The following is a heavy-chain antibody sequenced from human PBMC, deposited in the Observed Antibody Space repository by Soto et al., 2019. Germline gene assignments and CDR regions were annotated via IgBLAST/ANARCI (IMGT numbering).Heavy chain of an antibody. D-gene: IGHD4-17*01. J-gene: IGHJ4*02. Sequence: QVQLVQSGGEVKQPGASVKVSCKTSGYTFTSYGISWVRQAPGQGLEWMGWISGYNGDTKYVQKFQGRVTLTTDTSTNTAYMEVRSLRSDVTAVYYCARDWVGDLAYWGKGPLVTVSS. CDR2: ISGYNGDT. CDR1: GYTFTSYG. CDR3: ARDWVGDLAY. V-gene: IGHV1-18*01.